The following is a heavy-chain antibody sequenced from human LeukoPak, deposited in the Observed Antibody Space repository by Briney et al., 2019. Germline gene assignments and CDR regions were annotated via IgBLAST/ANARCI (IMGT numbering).Heavy chain of an antibody. Sequence: GGSLRLSCAASGFTFSSYWMSWVRQAPGKGLEWVANIKQDGSEKNYVDSVKGRFSISRDNAKNSLYLQMNSLRAEDTAVYYCARDPRIVGATGASDIWGQGTMVTVSS. J-gene: IGHJ3*02. D-gene: IGHD1-26*01. CDR3: ARDPRIVGATGASDI. CDR1: GFTFSSYW. CDR2: IKQDGSEK. V-gene: IGHV3-7*01.